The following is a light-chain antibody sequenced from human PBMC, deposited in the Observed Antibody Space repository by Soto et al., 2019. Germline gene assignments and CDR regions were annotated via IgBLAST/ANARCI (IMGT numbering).Light chain of an antibody. J-gene: IGKJ4*01. CDR3: QQRSNWPLA. CDR2: DAS. V-gene: IGKV3-11*01. CDR1: QSVSSY. Sequence: EIVLTQSPATLSLSPGERATLSCRASQSVSSYLAWYQQKPGQAPRLLIYDASNRATGIPARFSGSGSGTDFTLTTSSLGTEDFAFCYWQQRSNWPLAFGGGTMVEIK.